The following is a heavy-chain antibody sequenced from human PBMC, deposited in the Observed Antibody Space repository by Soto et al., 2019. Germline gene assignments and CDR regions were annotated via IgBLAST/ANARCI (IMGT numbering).Heavy chain of an antibody. J-gene: IGHJ5*02. Sequence: GAPVKVSCKASGYTYISYPMHWRRKAHGQRLEWMGWINVGNGNTKYSQNFQGRVTINQDTSASTAYMELSSLTSEDTAVYYCAREKWGSGSRWLDPWGQGTLVTVSS. D-gene: IGHD6-19*01. V-gene: IGHV1-3*01. CDR2: INVGNGNT. CDR3: AREKWGSGSRWLDP. CDR1: GYTYISYP.